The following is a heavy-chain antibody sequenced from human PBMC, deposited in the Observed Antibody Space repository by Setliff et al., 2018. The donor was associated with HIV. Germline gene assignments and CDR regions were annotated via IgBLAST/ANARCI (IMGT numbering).Heavy chain of an antibody. CDR1: GGSISSGDYF. D-gene: IGHD6-25*01. CDR3: VRHLSAMATVDY. Sequence: SETLSLTCTVSGGSISSGDYFLSWIRQAPGKGLEWIGCNYYSGSAYYNPSLQRRVTISVDTSKNQVSLKLNSMTAADTAVYLCVRHLSAMATVDYWGQGALVTVSS. CDR2: NYYSGSA. J-gene: IGHJ4*02. V-gene: IGHV4-30-4*08.